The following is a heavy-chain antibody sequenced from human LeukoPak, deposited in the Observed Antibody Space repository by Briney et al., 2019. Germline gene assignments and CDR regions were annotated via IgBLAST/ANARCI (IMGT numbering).Heavy chain of an antibody. CDR1: SYSISSGYY. J-gene: IGHJ4*02. V-gene: IGHV4-38-2*02. Sequence: SETLSLTCTVSSYSISSGYYWGWIRQPPGKGLEWIGSIYHSGSTYYNPSLKSRVTISVDTSKNQFSLKLSSVTAADTAVYYCARRAEGRRVDYWGQGTLVTVSS. CDR2: IYHSGST. CDR3: ARRAEGRRVDY.